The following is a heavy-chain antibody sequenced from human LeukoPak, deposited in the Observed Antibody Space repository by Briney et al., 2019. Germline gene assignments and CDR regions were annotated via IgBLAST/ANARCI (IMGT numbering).Heavy chain of an antibody. D-gene: IGHD3-16*02. V-gene: IGHV3-21*01. CDR2: ISSSSSYI. J-gene: IGHJ4*02. Sequence: GGSLRLSCAASGFTFSSYSMNWVRQAPGKGLEWVSSISSSSSYIYYADSVKGRFTISRDNAKNSLYLQMNSLRAEDTAVYYCARLKPGGSYRPLGGQGTLVTVSS. CDR3: ARLKPGGSYRPL. CDR1: GFTFSSYS.